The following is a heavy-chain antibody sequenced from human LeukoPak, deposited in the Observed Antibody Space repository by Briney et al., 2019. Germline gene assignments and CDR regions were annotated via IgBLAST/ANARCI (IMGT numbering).Heavy chain of an antibody. CDR1: GCTSTTYW. CDR3: ARIRLRAFDL. V-gene: IGHV3-7*05. Sequence: PGGALRLSCAASGCTSTTYWMSWVRQAPGKGLERVANIKDDGSEKYYVDSVKGRFTISRDNAKNSLFLQVNSLRAEDTDAYYRARIRLRAFDLRGQGAMVTVPS. J-gene: IGHJ3*01. CDR2: IKDDGSEK.